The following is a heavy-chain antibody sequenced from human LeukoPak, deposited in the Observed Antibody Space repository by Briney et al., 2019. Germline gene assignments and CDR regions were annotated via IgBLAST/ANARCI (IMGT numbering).Heavy chain of an antibody. J-gene: IGHJ4*02. CDR2: NYNRGTT. CDR1: GGSISTYY. D-gene: IGHD6-13*01. V-gene: IGHV4-59*01. CDR3: ARERASAGPHFEH. Sequence: SETLSLTCSVSGGSISTYYWSWIRQPPGKGLEWIRYNYNRGTTNYNPSLKSRVTISVDRSKNQFSLSLTSVTAADTAVYYCARERASAGPHFEHWGRGILVTVSS.